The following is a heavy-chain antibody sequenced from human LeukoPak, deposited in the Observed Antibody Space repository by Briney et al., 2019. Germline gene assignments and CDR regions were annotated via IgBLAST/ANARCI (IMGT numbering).Heavy chain of an antibody. CDR2: ISSSSSTI. CDR3: ASSSVALYGSGSYYRFPPPMDV. Sequence: GGSLRLSCAASGFTFSSYSMNWVRQAPGKGLEWVSYISSSSSTIYYADSVKGRFTISRDNAKNSLYLQMNSLRAEDTAVYYCASSSVALYGSGSYYRFPPPMDVWGQGTLVTVSS. J-gene: IGHJ4*02. D-gene: IGHD3-10*01. V-gene: IGHV3-48*01. CDR1: GFTFSSYS.